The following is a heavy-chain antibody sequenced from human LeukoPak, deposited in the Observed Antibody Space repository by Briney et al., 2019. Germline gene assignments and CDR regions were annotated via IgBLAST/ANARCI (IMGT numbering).Heavy chain of an antibody. D-gene: IGHD4-17*01. CDR1: GILVSSNY. Sequence: GGSLRLSCVASGILVSSNYMSWVRQAPGKGLEWVSFIDSTGSTYYADSVKGRFTISRDNSRNTLYLQMNSLRAEDTAVYYCVRVDDYGDYPYYFDSWGQGTLVTVSS. CDR3: VRVDDYGDYPYYFDS. V-gene: IGHV3-66*01. J-gene: IGHJ4*02. CDR2: IDSTGST.